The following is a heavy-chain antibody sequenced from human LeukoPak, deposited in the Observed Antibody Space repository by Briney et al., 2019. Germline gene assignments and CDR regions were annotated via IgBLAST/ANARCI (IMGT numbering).Heavy chain of an antibody. CDR1: GFIFDNYA. V-gene: IGHV3-9*01. D-gene: IGHD3-3*01. CDR2: INWKGDII. CDR3: AKDGVSVFGVIISFDF. Sequence: GRSLRLSCAVSGFIFDNYAMHCVRQAPGKSLEWVSGINWKGDIIGCADSVKGRFTISRDNAKNSLYLQMSSLRAEDTAFYYCAKDGVSVFGVIISFDFWGQGTLVTVSS. J-gene: IGHJ4*02.